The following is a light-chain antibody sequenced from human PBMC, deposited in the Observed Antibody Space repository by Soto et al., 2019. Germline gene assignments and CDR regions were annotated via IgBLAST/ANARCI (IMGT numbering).Light chain of an antibody. Sequence: DVVMTQSPLSLSVNLGQPASISCSSTQSLEYSDGRTFLNWFQQRPGQSPRRLRYKVSNRDSGVPDRFSGSGSGTNFTLKISRVEAEDVGVYFCMQGRYWATFGQGNKLEIQ. CDR1: QSLEYSDGRTF. CDR3: MQGRYWAT. V-gene: IGKV2-30*01. CDR2: KVS. J-gene: IGKJ2*01.